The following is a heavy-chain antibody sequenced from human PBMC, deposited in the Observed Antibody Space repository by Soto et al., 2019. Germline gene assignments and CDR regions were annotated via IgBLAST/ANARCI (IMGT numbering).Heavy chain of an antibody. CDR1: GWSFSGYY. Sequence: SETLSLTCAVYGWSFSGYYWSWIRQPPGKGLEWIGEINHSGSTNYNPSLKSRVTISVDTSKNQFSLKLSSVTAANTAVYYCATSTLPSCYYGMDVWGQGTTVTVSS. CDR2: INHSGST. CDR3: ATSTLPSCYYGMDV. V-gene: IGHV4-34*01. J-gene: IGHJ6*02.